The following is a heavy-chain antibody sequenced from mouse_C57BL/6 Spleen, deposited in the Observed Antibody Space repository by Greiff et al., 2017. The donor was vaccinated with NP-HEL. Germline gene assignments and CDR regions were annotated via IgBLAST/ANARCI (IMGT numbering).Heavy chain of an antibody. CDR3: ARAHYDYDGYFDV. CDR1: GFTFSDYG. V-gene: IGHV5-17*01. CDR2: ISSGSSTI. Sequence: EVKVVESGGGLVKPGGSLKLSCAASGFTFSDYGMHWVRQAPEKGLEWVAYISSGSSTIYYADTVKGRFTISRDNAKNTLFLQMTSLRSEDTAMYYCARAHYDYDGYFDVWGTGTTVTVSS. J-gene: IGHJ1*03. D-gene: IGHD2-4*01.